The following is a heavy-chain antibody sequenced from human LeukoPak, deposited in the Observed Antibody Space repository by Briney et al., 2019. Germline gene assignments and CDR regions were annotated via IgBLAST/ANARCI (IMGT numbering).Heavy chain of an antibody. CDR1: GGSINGYY. CDR2: IYYSGSN. J-gene: IGHJ4*02. CDR3: ATLPSGSYGFFDS. Sequence: PSETLSLTCIFSGGSINGYYWSWIRQPPGGGLEWIGYIYYSGSNSSNPSLKSRVTISQDTSNSQFSLKLSSVTAADTAVYYCATLPSGSYGFFDSWGQGTLVTVSS. V-gene: IGHV4-59*01. D-gene: IGHD1-26*01.